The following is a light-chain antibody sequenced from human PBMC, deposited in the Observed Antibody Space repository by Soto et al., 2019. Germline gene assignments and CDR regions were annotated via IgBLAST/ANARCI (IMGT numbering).Light chain of an antibody. CDR1: QSVSSD. Sequence: EIVMTQSPATLSVSPGERATLSCRASQSVSSDLAWYHQKPGQAPRLLIYGASKRATGIPDRFSGSGSGTDFTLTISRLEPEDFAVYYCQQYGSSPLTFGGGTKVDIK. J-gene: IGKJ4*01. CDR2: GAS. CDR3: QQYGSSPLT. V-gene: IGKV3-20*01.